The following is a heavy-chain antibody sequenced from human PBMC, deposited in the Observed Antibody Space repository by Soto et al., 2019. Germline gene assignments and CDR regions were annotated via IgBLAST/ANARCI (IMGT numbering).Heavy chain of an antibody. D-gene: IGHD3-10*01. CDR3: ARELGFGELLPNWFDP. Sequence: GGSLRLSCAASGFTFSSYGMHWVRQAPGKGLEWVAVIWYDGSNKYYADSVKGRFTISRDNSKNTLYLQMNSLRAEDTAVYYCARELGFGELLPNWFDPWGQGTLVTVSS. J-gene: IGHJ5*02. V-gene: IGHV3-33*01. CDR2: IWYDGSNK. CDR1: GFTFSSYG.